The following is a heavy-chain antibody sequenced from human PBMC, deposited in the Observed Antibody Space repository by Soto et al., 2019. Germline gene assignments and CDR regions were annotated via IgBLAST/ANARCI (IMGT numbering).Heavy chain of an antibody. CDR1: GFTFSGSA. J-gene: IGHJ4*02. D-gene: IGHD6-13*01. Sequence: GGSLRLSCAASGFTFSGSAMHWVRQASGKGLEWVGRIRSKANSYATAYAASVKGRFTISRDDSKNTAYLQMNSLKTEDTAVYYFTRLGPGIAAAGTVDYWGQGTLVTVSS. CDR2: IRSKANSYAT. CDR3: TRLGPGIAAAGTVDY. V-gene: IGHV3-73*01.